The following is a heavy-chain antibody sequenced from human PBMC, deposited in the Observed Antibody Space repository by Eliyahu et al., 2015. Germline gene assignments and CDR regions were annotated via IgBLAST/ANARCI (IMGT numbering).Heavy chain of an antibody. CDR2: IYSGGST. V-gene: IGHV3-66*04. Sequence: EVQLVESGGGLVQPGGSLRLSCAASGFTVGSNYMSWVRQGPGKGLEWVSVIYSGGSTYYADSVKGRFTISRDNSKNTLYLQMNSLRAEDTAVYYCARRISSGWYKDWFDPWGQGTLVTVSS. CDR3: ARRISSGWYKDWFDP. CDR1: GFTVGSNY. J-gene: IGHJ5*02. D-gene: IGHD6-19*01.